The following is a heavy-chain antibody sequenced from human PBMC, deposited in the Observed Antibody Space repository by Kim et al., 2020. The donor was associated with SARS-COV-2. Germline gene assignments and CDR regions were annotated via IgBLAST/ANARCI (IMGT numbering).Heavy chain of an antibody. CDR3: AGDAPPYIPFDY. Sequence: NNAQKFQGRVTLTADKSTSTAYMELISLRSEDTAVYYCAGDAPPYIPFDYWGQGALVTVSS. V-gene: IGHV1-69*04. J-gene: IGHJ4*02.